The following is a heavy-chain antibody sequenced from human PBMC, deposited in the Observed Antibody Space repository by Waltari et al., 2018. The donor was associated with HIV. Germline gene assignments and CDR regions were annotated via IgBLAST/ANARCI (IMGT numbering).Heavy chain of an antibody. J-gene: IGHJ6*02. CDR2: IYYSGSI. Sequence: QVQLQESGPGLVKPSETLSLTCTVSGGSISSYYWSWIRQPPGKGLEWIGYIYYSGSIQYTPSLKSRVTISVDTSKNQFSLKLSSVTAADTAVYYCARDYYDSSGSSYGMDVWGQGTTVTVSS. CDR1: GGSISSYY. V-gene: IGHV4-59*01. D-gene: IGHD3-22*01. CDR3: ARDYYDSSGSSYGMDV.